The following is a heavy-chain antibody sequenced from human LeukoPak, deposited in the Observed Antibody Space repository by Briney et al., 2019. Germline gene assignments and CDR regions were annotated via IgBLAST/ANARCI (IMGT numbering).Heavy chain of an antibody. Sequence: ASVKVSCKASGCTFTGYYMHWVRQAPGQGLEWMGWINPNSGGTNYAQKFQGRVTMTRDTSISTAYMELSRLRSDDTAVYYCARVARSYYGMDVWGQGTTVTVSS. V-gene: IGHV1-2*02. J-gene: IGHJ6*02. CDR3: ARVARSYYGMDV. CDR2: INPNSGGT. CDR1: GCTFTGYY.